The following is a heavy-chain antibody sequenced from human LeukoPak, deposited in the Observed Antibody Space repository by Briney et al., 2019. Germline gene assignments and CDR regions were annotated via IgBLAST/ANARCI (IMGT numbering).Heavy chain of an antibody. V-gene: IGHV3-7*01. Sequence: RGSLRLSCAPPGFSFNSYWMTWVRQAPGRGLEWVANINPAGSDTYYVDTVKGRFTISRDSAKNLGYLQMSRLRAEETAVYSWGRFGYVAAVDLWGQGTLVTVSS. D-gene: IGHD2-15*01. J-gene: IGHJ4*02. CDR2: INPAGSDT. CDR3: GRFGYVAAVDL. CDR1: GFSFNSYW.